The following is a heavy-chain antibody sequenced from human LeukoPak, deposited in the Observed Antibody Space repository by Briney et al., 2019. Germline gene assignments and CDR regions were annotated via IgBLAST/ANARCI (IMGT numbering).Heavy chain of an antibody. D-gene: IGHD3-9*01. CDR3: ARDTVYYDILTGYYNWFDP. V-gene: IGHV4-30-4*01. CDR2: IYYTGIT. CDR1: GGSISSGDYF. J-gene: IGHJ5*02. Sequence: SETLSLTCSVSGGSISSGDYFWSWIRQPPGKGLEWIGHIYYTGITYYNPSLESRVTISPDTSKNQFSLKLSSVTAADTAVYYCARDTVYYDILTGYYNWFDPWGQGTLVTVSS.